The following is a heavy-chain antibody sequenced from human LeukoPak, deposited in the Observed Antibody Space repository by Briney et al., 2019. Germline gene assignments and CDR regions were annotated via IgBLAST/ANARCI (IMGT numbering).Heavy chain of an antibody. CDR1: GFTCSSYE. CDR3: ARGSLHIAYGFDY. V-gene: IGHV3-48*03. D-gene: IGHD2-21*01. Sequence: GGSLRLSCAAPGFTCSSYEMNWVRQGPGKGLEWVSHSSSIGITIYYAGSVKGRFTTARDNAKKSVYLQMNSLRAEDAAVYYCARGSLHIAYGFDYWGHGTLVTVSS. J-gene: IGHJ4*01. CDR2: SSSIGITI.